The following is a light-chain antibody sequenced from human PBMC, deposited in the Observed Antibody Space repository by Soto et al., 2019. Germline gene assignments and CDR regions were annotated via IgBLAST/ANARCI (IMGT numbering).Light chain of an antibody. V-gene: IGKV3-20*01. CDR3: QQYGSSIT. CDR2: GTS. J-gene: IGKJ5*01. Sequence: EIVLTQSPGTLSLSPGERATLSCRASQSVPRSYLAWYQQKPGQAPRLLIYGTSSRATGIPDRFSGSGSGTDFTLTISRREPEDFAVFYCQQYGSSITFGQGTRLEIK. CDR1: QSVPRSY.